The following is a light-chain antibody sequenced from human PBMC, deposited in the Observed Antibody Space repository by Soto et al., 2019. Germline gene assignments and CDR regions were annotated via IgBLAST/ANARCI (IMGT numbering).Light chain of an antibody. CDR2: KAS. CDR3: QQLRLYPST. Sequence: DIQMTQFPSTLSAAVGDTVTITFRASRSDSTWLAWYQQIPGGAPKLLIYKASILESGVPSRFSGSGSGTDFALTITSLQAEDFATYYCQQLRLYPSTFGGGTKVDIK. CDR1: RSDSTW. V-gene: IGKV1-5*03. J-gene: IGKJ4*01.